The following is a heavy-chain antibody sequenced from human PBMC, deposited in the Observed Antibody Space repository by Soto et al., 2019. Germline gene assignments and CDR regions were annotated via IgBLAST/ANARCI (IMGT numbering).Heavy chain of an antibody. J-gene: IGHJ4*02. V-gene: IGHV4-61*01. CDR1: GGSVSSGSYY. CDR3: ARGPSGDKIDY. D-gene: IGHD7-27*01. Sequence: TLSLTCTVSGGSVSSGSYYWSWIRQPPGKGLEWIGRVYYTGSTNYNPSLKSRVTMSADTSKNQFSLKLRSVTAADTAVYYCARGPSGDKIDYWGQGIQVTVSS. CDR2: VYYTGST.